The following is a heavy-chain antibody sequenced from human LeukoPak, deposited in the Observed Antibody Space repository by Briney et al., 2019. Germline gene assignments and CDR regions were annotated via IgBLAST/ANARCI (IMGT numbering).Heavy chain of an antibody. CDR1: GYTFTSYG. CDR3: ARVSGRTYYYDSSGYFGAYYYYYMDV. Sequence: GASVKVSCKASGYTFTSYGISWVRQAPGQGLEWMGWISAYNGNTNYAQKLQGRVTMTTDTSTSTAYMELRSLRSDDTAVYYCARVSGRTYYYDSSGYFGAYYYYYMDVWGKGTTVTISS. J-gene: IGHJ6*03. V-gene: IGHV1-18*01. D-gene: IGHD3-22*01. CDR2: ISAYNGNT.